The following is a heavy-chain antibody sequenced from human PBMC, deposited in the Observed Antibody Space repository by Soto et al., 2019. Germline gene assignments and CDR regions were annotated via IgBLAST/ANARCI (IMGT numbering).Heavy chain of an antibody. V-gene: IGHV3-30*18. CDR2: ISYDGSNK. CDR3: AKDLKWYYDILTGYYTSDYYYGMDV. J-gene: IGHJ6*02. Sequence: QVQLVESGGGVVQPGRSLRLSCAASGFTFSSYGMHWVRQAPGKGLEWVAVISYDGSNKYYADSVKGRFTISRDNSKNTLYVQINILRGEDTGVYYCAKDLKWYYDILTGYYTSDYYYGMDVWGQGTTVTVSS. D-gene: IGHD3-9*01. CDR1: GFTFSSYG.